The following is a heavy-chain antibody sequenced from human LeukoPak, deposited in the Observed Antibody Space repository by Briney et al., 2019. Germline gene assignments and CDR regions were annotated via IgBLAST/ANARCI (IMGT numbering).Heavy chain of an antibody. V-gene: IGHV4-34*01. Sequence: SETLSLTCAVYGGSFSGYYWSWIRQPPGKGLEWIGEINHSGSTNYNPSLKSRVTISVDTSKNQFSLKLSSVTAADTAVYYCATRPLNYYDSSGYYVWGQGTLVTVSS. D-gene: IGHD3-22*01. CDR1: GGSFSGYY. CDR3: ATRPLNYYDSSGYYV. J-gene: IGHJ4*02. CDR2: INHSGST.